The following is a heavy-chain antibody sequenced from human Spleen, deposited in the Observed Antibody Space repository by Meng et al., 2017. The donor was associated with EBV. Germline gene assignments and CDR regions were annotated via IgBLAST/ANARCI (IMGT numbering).Heavy chain of an antibody. Sequence: QVQLVQSGAEVNKPVASVKVSFKASGYTFTNYDINWVRQATGQGLEWMGWMNPNSGNTGSAQKFQGRVTITRNTSISTAYMELSSLKSEDTAVYYCSTYGGTDFDYWGLGTLVTVSS. V-gene: IGHV1-8*01. CDR1: GYTFTNYD. D-gene: IGHD4-23*01. CDR2: MNPNSGNT. J-gene: IGHJ4*02. CDR3: STYGGTDFDY.